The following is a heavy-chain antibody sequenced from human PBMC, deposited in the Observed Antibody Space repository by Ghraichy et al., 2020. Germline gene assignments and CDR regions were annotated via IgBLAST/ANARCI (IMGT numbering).Heavy chain of an antibody. V-gene: IGHV3-23*01. J-gene: IGHJ6*03. D-gene: IGHD2-2*01. CDR2: ISGSGGST. Sequence: ETLSLTCAASGFTFSSYAMSWVRQAPGKGLEWVSAISGSGGSTYYADSVKGRFTISRDNSKNTLYLQMNSLRAEDTAVYYCAKGYCSSTSCYWSYYYYYYMDVWGKGTTVTVSS. CDR1: GFTFSSYA. CDR3: AKGYCSSTSCYWSYYYYYYMDV.